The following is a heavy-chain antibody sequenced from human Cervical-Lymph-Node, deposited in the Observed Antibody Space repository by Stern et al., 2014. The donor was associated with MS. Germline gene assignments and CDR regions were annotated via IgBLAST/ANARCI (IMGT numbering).Heavy chain of an antibody. CDR1: GFTFSNYW. CDR3: ARKTATKN. CDR2: INEDCIEK. D-gene: IGHD1-1*01. Sequence: VQLVQSGGGLVKPGGSLRLSCAGSGFTFSNYWMTWVRQAPGKGLEWDAIINEDCIEKYYVDSRKDRFTIARVNAKNSLYLQMTSLRADDPAVYYCARKTATKNWGQGTLVTVSP. V-gene: IGHV3-7*01. J-gene: IGHJ4*02.